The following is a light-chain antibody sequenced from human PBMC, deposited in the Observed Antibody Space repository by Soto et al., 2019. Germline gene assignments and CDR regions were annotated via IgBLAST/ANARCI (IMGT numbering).Light chain of an antibody. V-gene: IGKV1-5*03. CDR2: KAS. CDR3: QQYGRYRT. J-gene: IGKJ1*01. CDR1: QSTSTW. Sequence: DIQMTQSPSTLSASVGERVTITCRARQSTSTWLAWYQHKPGKAPTLLIYKASSLESGVPSRFSGSGSGTEFTLTISSLQPDDVATYYCQQYGRYRTFGQGTKVEIK.